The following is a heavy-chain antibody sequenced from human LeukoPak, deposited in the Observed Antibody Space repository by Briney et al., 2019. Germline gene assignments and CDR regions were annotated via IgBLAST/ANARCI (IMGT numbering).Heavy chain of an antibody. Sequence: SETLSLTCTVFGVSVTTSGYYGAWIRQPPGRGLEWIGSISYNGITYYKPSLRGRVTISVDTSKNQFSLKLSSVTAADTAVYYCASPLGYYGRGWGKGTTVTVSS. CDR3: ASPLGYYGRG. V-gene: IGHV4-39*07. J-gene: IGHJ6*04. CDR2: ISYNGIT. CDR1: GVSVTTSGYY. D-gene: IGHD3-10*02.